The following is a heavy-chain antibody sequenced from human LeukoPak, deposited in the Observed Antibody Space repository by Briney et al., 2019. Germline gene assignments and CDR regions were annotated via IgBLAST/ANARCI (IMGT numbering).Heavy chain of an antibody. CDR1: GGSFSGYY. Sequence: SETLSLTCAVYGGSFSGYYWSWIRQPPGKGLEWIGEINHSGSTNYNPSLKSRVTISVDTSKNQFSLKLSSVTAADTAVYYCARWRGGAARHFDYWGQGTLVTVSS. V-gene: IGHV4-34*01. CDR2: INHSGST. CDR3: ARWRGGAARHFDY. J-gene: IGHJ4*02. D-gene: IGHD6-6*01.